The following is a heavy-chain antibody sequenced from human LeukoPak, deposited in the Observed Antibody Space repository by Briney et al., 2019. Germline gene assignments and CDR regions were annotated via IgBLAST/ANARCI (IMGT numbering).Heavy chain of an antibody. CDR1: GFTFSSYA. CDR3: ARDRDYGDPQPGY. CDR2: IWYDGSNK. D-gene: IGHD4-17*01. Sequence: GRSLRLSCAASGFTFSSYAMHWVRQAPGKGLEWVAVIWYDGSNKYYADSVKGRFTISRDNSKNTLYLQMNSLRAEDTAVYYCARDRDYGDPQPGYWGQGTLVTVSS. J-gene: IGHJ4*02. V-gene: IGHV3-33*08.